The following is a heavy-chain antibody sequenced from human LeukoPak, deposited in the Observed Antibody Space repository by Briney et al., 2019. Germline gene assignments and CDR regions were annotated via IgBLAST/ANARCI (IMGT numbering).Heavy chain of an antibody. Sequence: GGSLRLSCAASVFTFSSYAMSWVRQAPGKGLEWVSAISGSGGSTYYADSVKGRFTISRDNSKNTLYLQMNSLRAEDTAVYYCAKEVGIVVVPAAAYFDYWGQGTLVTISS. CDR3: AKEVGIVVVPAAAYFDY. V-gene: IGHV3-23*01. CDR1: VFTFSSYA. CDR2: ISGSGGST. D-gene: IGHD2-2*01. J-gene: IGHJ4*02.